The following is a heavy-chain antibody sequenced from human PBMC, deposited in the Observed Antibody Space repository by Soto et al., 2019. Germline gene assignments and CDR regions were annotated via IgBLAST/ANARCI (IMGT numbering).Heavy chain of an antibody. CDR3: AKDGWRSWYYFDY. CDR1: GYTFTSYD. V-gene: IGHV1-8*01. CDR2: MNPNSGNT. J-gene: IGHJ4*02. D-gene: IGHD6-13*01. Sequence: GASVKVSCKASGYTFTSYDINWVRQATGQGLEWMGWMNPNSGNTGYAQKFQGRVTMTRNTSISTAYMELSSLRSEDTAVYYCAKDGWRSWYYFDYWGQGTLVTVSS.